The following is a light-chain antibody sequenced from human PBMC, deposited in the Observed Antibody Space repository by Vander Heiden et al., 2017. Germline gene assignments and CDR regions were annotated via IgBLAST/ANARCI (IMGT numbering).Light chain of an antibody. Sequence: SVLSQPPSASGTPVQRVTISCTGSSSNIGSNTVNWYQQRPGTTPNLLIYSNNQRPSGVPDRFSGSKYATSAALAISGLQAEDEADYYCAAWDDSRNGFVFGTGTKVTVL. V-gene: IGLV1-44*01. CDR2: SNN. CDR3: AAWDDSRNGFV. J-gene: IGLJ1*01. CDR1: SSNIGSNT.